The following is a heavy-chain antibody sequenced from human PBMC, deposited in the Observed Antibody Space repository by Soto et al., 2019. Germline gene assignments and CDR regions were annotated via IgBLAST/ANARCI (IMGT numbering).Heavy chain of an antibody. J-gene: IGHJ6*02. Sequence: PGGSMRLCSAASGFTFSITWMHWVRQAPGRGLVWLSHIYSDGSITAYADSVKGRFTISRDNARNMMYLQMNSLGVEDTAVYYCATDGSYAQHVWGQGTTVTVSS. CDR2: IYSDGSIT. D-gene: IGHD2-2*01. V-gene: IGHV3-74*01. CDR1: GFTFSITW. CDR3: ATDGSYAQHV.